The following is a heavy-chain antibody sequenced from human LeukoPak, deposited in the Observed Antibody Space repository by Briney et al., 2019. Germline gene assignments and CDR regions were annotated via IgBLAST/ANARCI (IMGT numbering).Heavy chain of an antibody. Sequence: GGSLRLSCTASGFTFGDYAMTWVRQAPGKGLEWVGFIASETYGGTAEYAASVKGRFTISRDNAKNSLYLQMNSLRAEDTAVYYCARGGSSYSSGWYEDYWGQGTLVTVSS. V-gene: IGHV3-49*04. CDR1: GFTFGDYA. J-gene: IGHJ4*02. D-gene: IGHD6-19*01. CDR2: IASETYGGTA. CDR3: ARGGSSYSSGWYEDY.